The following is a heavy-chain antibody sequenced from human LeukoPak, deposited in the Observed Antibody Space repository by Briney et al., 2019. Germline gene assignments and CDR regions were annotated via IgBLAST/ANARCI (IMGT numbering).Heavy chain of an antibody. CDR3: ATITASGYAGNY. J-gene: IGHJ4*02. CDR1: GYTFTGYY. Sequence: ASAKVSCKASGYTFTGYYMHWVRQAPGQGLEWMGRINPNSGGTNYAQKFQGRVTMTRDTSISTAYMELSRLRSDDTAVYYCATITASGYAGNYWGQGTLVTVSS. V-gene: IGHV1-2*06. D-gene: IGHD5-12*01. CDR2: INPNSGGT.